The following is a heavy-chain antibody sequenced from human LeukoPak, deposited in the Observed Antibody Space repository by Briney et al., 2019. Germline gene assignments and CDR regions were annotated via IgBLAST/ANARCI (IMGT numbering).Heavy chain of an antibody. Sequence: PGGSLRLSCAASGFTFSSYGMNWVRQAPGKGLEWVSHISSSGSTIYYADSVKGRFTISRDNAKNSLYLQMNSLRAEDTAVYYCARDHDSSGYYLPPYYYYGMDVWGQGTTVTVSS. V-gene: IGHV3-48*03. J-gene: IGHJ6*02. CDR2: ISSSGSTI. D-gene: IGHD3-22*01. CDR3: ARDHDSSGYYLPPYYYYGMDV. CDR1: GFTFSSYG.